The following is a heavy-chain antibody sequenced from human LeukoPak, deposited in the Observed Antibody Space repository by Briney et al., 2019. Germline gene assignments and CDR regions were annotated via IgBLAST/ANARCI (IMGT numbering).Heavy chain of an antibody. D-gene: IGHD5-12*01. CDR1: GYTFTGQY. CDR3: ASYPRYMSSPPFDY. V-gene: IGHV1-2*02. CDR2: INPNTGGT. J-gene: IGHJ4*02. Sequence: ASVKVSCKASGYTFTGQYMHWVRQAPGQGLEWMGWINPNTGGTNYAQKFQGRVTMTRDTAISTAYMELGRLTSDDTAVYYCASYPRYMSSPPFDYWGQGALVTVSS.